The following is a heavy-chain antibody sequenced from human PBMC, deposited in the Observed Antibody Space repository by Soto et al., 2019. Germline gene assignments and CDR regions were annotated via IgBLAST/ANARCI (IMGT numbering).Heavy chain of an antibody. CDR3: ARRLDSYYYGMQD. CDR1: GYTFSSYG. CDR2: ISTYNGNT. V-gene: IGHV1-18*01. J-gene: IGHJ6*02. Sequence: ASVKVSCKASGYTFSSYGSSGVRQAPGRGLEWMGWISTYNGNTNYAQNLQGRVTMTTDTSTNTAYMDLRSLTSDDTAVYFCARRLDSYYYGMQDWGQGTTVTVS.